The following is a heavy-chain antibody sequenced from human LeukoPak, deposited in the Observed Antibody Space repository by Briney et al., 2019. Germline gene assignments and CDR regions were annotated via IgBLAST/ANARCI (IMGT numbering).Heavy chain of an antibody. V-gene: IGHV4-59*01. CDR3: ARSTTVLGWFPFDF. CDR2: VFYDGRT. CDR1: DESISTYY. Sequence: PSETLSLTCSVSDESISTYYWNWIRRPPGKGLEWIGYVFYDGRTIYNPSFKSRLTITLDTPRNEFSLNLNSVTAADTAVYFCARSTTVLGWFPFDFWSQGILVTVSS. J-gene: IGHJ4*02. D-gene: IGHD6-19*01.